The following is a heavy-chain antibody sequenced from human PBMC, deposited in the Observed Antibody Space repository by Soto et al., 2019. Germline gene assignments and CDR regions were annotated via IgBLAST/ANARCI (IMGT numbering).Heavy chain of an antibody. D-gene: IGHD3-10*01. CDR3: ARALVRRAEISYYYYYGMGV. CDR1: GYTFPSYY. Sequence: SVKVSCKASGYTFPSYYMHWVRQAPGKGLEGMGRINPSGGSTSYAQKFQGRVTMTRDTSTSTVYMELSSLRSDDTAVYYCARALVRRAEISYYYYYGMGVWGKGTTVTVSS. CDR2: INPSGGST. V-gene: IGHV1-46*03. J-gene: IGHJ6*04.